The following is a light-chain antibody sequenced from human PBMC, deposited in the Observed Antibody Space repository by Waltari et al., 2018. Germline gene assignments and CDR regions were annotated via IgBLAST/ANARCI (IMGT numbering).Light chain of an antibody. CDR1: QSVRNM. Sequence: EIVLPQSPGTLSLSPGERATLSCRASQSVRNMLAWYQQKPGQTPRLLIYDTSNRATGIPARFSGSGSGTDFTLTISSLEPEDFAVYYCQQRSNWPPTFGQGTNVEI. V-gene: IGKV3-11*01. CDR3: QQRSNWPPT. J-gene: IGKJ1*01. CDR2: DTS.